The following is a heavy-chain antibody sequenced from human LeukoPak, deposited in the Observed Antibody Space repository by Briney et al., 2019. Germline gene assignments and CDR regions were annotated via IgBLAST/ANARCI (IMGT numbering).Heavy chain of an antibody. CDR1: GFNFSSYA. Sequence: GGSLRLSCAGSGFNFSSYAMSWVRQAPGKGLEWVSAISDTGATTYDADSVKGRFTISRDNSRSTLYLQMNSLRAEDTALYYCAKDTSIGRYCTNGVCSPFDYWGQGTLVTVSS. J-gene: IGHJ4*02. V-gene: IGHV3-23*01. D-gene: IGHD2-8*01. CDR3: AKDTSIGRYCTNGVCSPFDY. CDR2: ISDTGATT.